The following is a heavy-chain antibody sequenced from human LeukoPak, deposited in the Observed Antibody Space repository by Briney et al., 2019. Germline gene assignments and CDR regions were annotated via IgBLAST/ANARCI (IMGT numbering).Heavy chain of an antibody. CDR1: GGSISSYY. CDR3: ARVCSSSWYVDY. CDR2: IYYSGST. J-gene: IGHJ4*02. V-gene: IGHV4-59*06. D-gene: IGHD6-13*01. Sequence: SETLSLTCTVSGGSISSYYWSWIRQPPGKGLEWIGYIYYSGSTYYNPSLKSRVTISVDTSKNQFSLKLSSVTAADTAVYYCARVCSSSWYVDYWGQGTLVTVSS.